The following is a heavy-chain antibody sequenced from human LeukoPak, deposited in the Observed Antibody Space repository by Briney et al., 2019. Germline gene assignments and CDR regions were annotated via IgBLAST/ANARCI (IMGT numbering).Heavy chain of an antibody. V-gene: IGHV4-38-2*02. CDR3: ARDSGYAVFDY. J-gene: IGHJ4*02. Sequence: SETLSLTCTVSGYSIRSGFYWGWIRPPPGKGLEWIGNIYHSGITYYTPSLKSRVTISVDTSKNQFSLKLSSVTAADTAVYYCARDSGYAVFDYWGQGTLVTVSS. CDR1: GYSIRSGFY. CDR2: IYHSGIT. D-gene: IGHD5-12*01.